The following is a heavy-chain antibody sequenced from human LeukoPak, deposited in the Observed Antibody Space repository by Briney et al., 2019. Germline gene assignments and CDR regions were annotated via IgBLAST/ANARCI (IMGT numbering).Heavy chain of an antibody. V-gene: IGHV3-21*01. J-gene: IGHJ6*03. D-gene: IGHD3-10*01. CDR2: ISSSSSYI. CDR3: ARENYYGSGLHYYYYMDV. CDR1: GFTFSSYS. Sequence: PGGSLRLSCAASGFTFSSYSMNWVRQAPGKGLEWVSSISSSSSYIYYADSVKGRFTISRDNAKNSLYLQMNSPRAEDTAVYYCARENYYGSGLHYYYYMDVWGKGTTVTVSS.